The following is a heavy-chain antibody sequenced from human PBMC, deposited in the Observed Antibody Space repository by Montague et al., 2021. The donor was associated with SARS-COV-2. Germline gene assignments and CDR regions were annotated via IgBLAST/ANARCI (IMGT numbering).Heavy chain of an antibody. J-gene: IGHJ4*02. Sequence: SETLSLTCSVSGGTLSSTSFYWGWIRQPPGRGLEWIGTMYYSERPYYNPSLQSRVTISADRSKNRFSLNLGSVTASDTAVYYCARYGPYYEISTGYFRAYYFDHWGQGSLVTVSS. CDR3: ARYGPYYEISTGYFRAYYFDH. CDR1: GGTLSSTSFY. CDR2: MYYSERP. D-gene: IGHD3-9*01. V-gene: IGHV4-39*01.